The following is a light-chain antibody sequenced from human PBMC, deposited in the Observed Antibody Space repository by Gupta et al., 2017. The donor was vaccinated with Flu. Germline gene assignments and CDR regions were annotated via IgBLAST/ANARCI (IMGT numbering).Light chain of an antibody. J-gene: IGLJ1*01. CDR1: RSNIGAGYD. CDR2: GNI. CDR3: QSYDSSLSCYV. Sequence: QSVLTQPPSVSGAPGQRVTISCSGSRSNIGAGYDVHWFQQLPGTAPKLLIYGNINRPSGVPDRFSGSQSGTSASLAITGLQAEDEADYYCQSYDSSLSCYVFGTGTKVTVL. V-gene: IGLV1-40*01.